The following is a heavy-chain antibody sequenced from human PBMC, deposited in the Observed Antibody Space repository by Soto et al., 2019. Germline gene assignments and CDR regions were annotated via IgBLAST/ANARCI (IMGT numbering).Heavy chain of an antibody. CDR3: AREFSTAPATAWFGPPPGAFDY. CDR2: ISSSSSYI. D-gene: IGHD3-10*01. Sequence: GGSLRLSCAASGFTFSSYSMNWVRQAPGKGLEWVSSISSSSSYIYYADSVKGRFTISRDNAKNSLYLQMNSLRAEDTAVYYCAREFSTAPATAWFGPPPGAFDYWGQGTLVTVSS. V-gene: IGHV3-21*01. J-gene: IGHJ4*02. CDR1: GFTFSSYS.